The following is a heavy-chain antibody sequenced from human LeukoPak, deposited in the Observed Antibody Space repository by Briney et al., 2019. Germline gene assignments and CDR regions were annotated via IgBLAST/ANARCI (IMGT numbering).Heavy chain of an antibody. CDR3: ARDYGASYDSSGYSRLGY. D-gene: IGHD3-22*01. J-gene: IGHJ4*02. V-gene: IGHV1-46*01. CDR1: GYTFTSYY. CDR2: INPSGGST. Sequence: ASVKVSCKASGYTFTSYYMHWVRQAPGQGLEWMGIINPSGGSTSYAQKFQGRVTMTRDTSTSTVYMELSSLRSEDTAGYYCARDYGASYDSSGYSRLGYWGQGTLVTVSS.